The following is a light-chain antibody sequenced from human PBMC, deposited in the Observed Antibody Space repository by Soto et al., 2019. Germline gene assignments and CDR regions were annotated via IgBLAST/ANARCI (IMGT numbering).Light chain of an antibody. CDR1: QSVSSN. V-gene: IGKV3-15*01. Sequence: EIVMTHSPATLSVSPGERATLSCRAVQSVSSNLACYQQKPGQAPRLLIYGASTRATGIPARFSGSGSGTEFTLTISSLQSEDFAVYYCQQYNNWPPFTFGQGTKLEIK. CDR2: GAS. CDR3: QQYNNWPPFT. J-gene: IGKJ2*01.